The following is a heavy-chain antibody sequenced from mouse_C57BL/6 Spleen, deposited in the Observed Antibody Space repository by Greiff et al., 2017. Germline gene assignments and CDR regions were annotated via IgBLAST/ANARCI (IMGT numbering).Heavy chain of an antibody. CDR3: ARLYYYGSSYGYFDV. D-gene: IGHD1-1*01. J-gene: IGHJ1*03. V-gene: IGHV5-6*01. CDR1: GFTFSSYG. Sequence: EVHLVESGGDLVKPGGSLKLSCAASGFTFSSYGMSWVRQTPDKRLEWVATISSGGSYTYYPDSVKGRFTISRDNAKNTLYLQMSSLKSEDTAMYYCARLYYYGSSYGYFDVWGTGTTVTVSS. CDR2: ISSGGSYT.